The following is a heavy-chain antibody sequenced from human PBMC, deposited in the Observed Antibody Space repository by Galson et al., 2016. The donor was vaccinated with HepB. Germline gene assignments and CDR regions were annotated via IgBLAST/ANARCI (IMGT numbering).Heavy chain of an antibody. CDR1: GFTFSAFA. CDR2: ISSSSDSL. D-gene: IGHD3-10*02. V-gene: IGHV3-21*05. Sequence: SLRLSCAASGFTFSAFAMHWVRLAPGKGPEWIAYISSSSDSLKYADSMKGRLTISRDNANNSLYLQIDSLRDEDTAVYYCARDHRSYVLSFDKWGQGTLVTVSS. J-gene: IGHJ4*02. CDR3: ARDHRSYVLSFDK.